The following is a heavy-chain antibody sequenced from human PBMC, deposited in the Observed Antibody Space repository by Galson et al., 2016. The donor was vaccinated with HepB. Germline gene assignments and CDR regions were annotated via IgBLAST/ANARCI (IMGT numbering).Heavy chain of an antibody. CDR3: ARNPNRYYYGMDV. V-gene: IGHV4-4*02. Sequence: ETLSLTCAVSGGSISSSNWWSWVRQPPGKGLEWIGEIYHSGSTSYNPSLKGRVTISVDKSKNQFSLKLSSVTAADTAVYYCARNPNRYYYGMDVWGQGATVTVSS. D-gene: IGHD4/OR15-4a*01. J-gene: IGHJ6*02. CDR2: IYHSGST. CDR1: GGSISSSNW.